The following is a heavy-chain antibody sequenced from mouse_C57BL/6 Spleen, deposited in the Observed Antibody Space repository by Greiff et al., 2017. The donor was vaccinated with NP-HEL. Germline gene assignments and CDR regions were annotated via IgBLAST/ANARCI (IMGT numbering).Heavy chain of an antibody. D-gene: IGHD1-1*01. CDR1: GYTFTSYW. CDR3: ARQATVVAGDAMDY. V-gene: IGHV1-69*01. CDR2: IDPSDSYT. J-gene: IGHJ4*01. Sequence: QVQLQQPGAELVMPGASVKLSCKASGYTFTSYWMHWVKQRPGQGLEWIGEIDPSDSYTNYNQKFKGKSTLTVDKSSSTAYMQLSSLTSEDSAVYYCARQATVVAGDAMDYWGQGTSVTVSS.